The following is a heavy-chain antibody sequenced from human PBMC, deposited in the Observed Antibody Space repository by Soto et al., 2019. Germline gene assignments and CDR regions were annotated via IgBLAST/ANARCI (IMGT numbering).Heavy chain of an antibody. Sequence: QQQQVESGGGVVHPGRSLRLSCTASGFSFSDFGMHWVRQAPGKGLEWLALISSDGSNKFYADSVRGRFTVSRDRSENTLHLHMNAVRIDDTAMYYCAKDFSRGPMGMSLDSWGQGTLVIVSS. CDR1: GFSFSDFG. D-gene: IGHD1-26*01. CDR2: ISSDGSNK. J-gene: IGHJ4*02. CDR3: AKDFSRGPMGMSLDS. V-gene: IGHV3-30*18.